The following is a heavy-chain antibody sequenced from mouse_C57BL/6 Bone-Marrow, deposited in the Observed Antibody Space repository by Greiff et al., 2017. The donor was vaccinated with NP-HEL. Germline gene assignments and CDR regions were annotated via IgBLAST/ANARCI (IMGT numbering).Heavy chain of an antibody. CDR3: ASHYYGSSYWYFDV. Sequence: VKLMESGAELARPGASVKLSCKASGYTFTSYGISWVKQRTGQGLEWIGEIYPRSGNTYYNEKFKGKATLTADKSSSTAYMELRSLTSEDSAVYFCASHYYGSSYWYFDVWGTGTTVTVSS. D-gene: IGHD1-1*01. CDR1: GYTFTSYG. J-gene: IGHJ1*03. V-gene: IGHV1-81*01. CDR2: IYPRSGNT.